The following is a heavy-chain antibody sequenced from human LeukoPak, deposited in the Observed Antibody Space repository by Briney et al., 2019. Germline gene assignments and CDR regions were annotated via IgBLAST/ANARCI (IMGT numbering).Heavy chain of an antibody. D-gene: IGHD6-19*01. J-gene: IGHJ4*02. Sequence: GGSLRLSRAPPGFTFDVYGMSGVPKTPGRGRGWVSGINWNGGSTGYADSVKGRFTISRDNAKNSLYLQMNSLRAEDTALYYCARVGSSGWYGAYDYWGQGTLVTVSS. CDR1: GFTFDVYG. CDR2: INWNGGST. CDR3: ARVGSSGWYGAYDY. V-gene: IGHV3-20*04.